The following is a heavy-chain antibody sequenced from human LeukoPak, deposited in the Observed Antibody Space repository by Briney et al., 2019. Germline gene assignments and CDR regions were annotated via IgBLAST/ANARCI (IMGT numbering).Heavy chain of an antibody. V-gene: IGHV4-59*01. CDR3: ARESENDYGDYLFDY. CDR1: GVSISNYY. Sequence: PSETLSLTCTVSGVSISNYYRSWIRQPPGKGLEWTGYIDYSGSTKNPSLKSRVTISVDTSKNQFSLKLSSVTAADTAVYYCARESENDYGDYLFDYWGQGTLVTVSS. J-gene: IGHJ4*02. D-gene: IGHD4-17*01. CDR2: IDYSGST.